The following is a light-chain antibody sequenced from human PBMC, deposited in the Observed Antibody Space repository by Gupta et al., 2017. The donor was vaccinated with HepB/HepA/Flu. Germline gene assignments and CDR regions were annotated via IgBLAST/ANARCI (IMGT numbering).Light chain of an antibody. CDR2: EVS. J-gene: IGLJ2*01. Sequence: QSALTQPASVSGSPGQSITISCTGTGRDVGGYNLVSWYQQHPGKAPKLIIYEVSRRPSGVSHRFSGSKAGNTASLKISGLQAEDEANYDGSSYASGSRYVIFGGGTKLTIL. CDR3: SSYASGSRYVI. CDR1: GRDVGGYNL. V-gene: IGLV2-23*02.